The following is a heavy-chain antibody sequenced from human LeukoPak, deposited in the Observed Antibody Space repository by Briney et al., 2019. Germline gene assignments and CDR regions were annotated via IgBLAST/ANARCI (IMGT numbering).Heavy chain of an antibody. CDR3: AKNYYGSGSYYNDY. J-gene: IGHJ4*02. Sequence: GGSLRLSCAASGFTFSSYGMHWVCQAPGKGLEWVAVISYDGSNKYYADSVKGRFTISRDNSKNTLYLQMNSLRAEDTAVYYCAKNYYGSGSYYNDYWGQGTLVTVSS. V-gene: IGHV3-30*18. D-gene: IGHD3-10*01. CDR2: ISYDGSNK. CDR1: GFTFSSYG.